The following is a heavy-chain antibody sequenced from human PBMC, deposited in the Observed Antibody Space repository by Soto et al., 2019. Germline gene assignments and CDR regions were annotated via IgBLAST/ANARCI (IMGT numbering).Heavy chain of an antibody. Sequence: QVQLVQSGAEVKKPGASVKVSCKASGYTFTSYDINWVRQVTGQGLEWMGWMNPNRGNTGYAQKFQGRVTMTRNTSISTAYMELSSLRSEDTAVYYCARGHTPPGWLRFRGYYYYYMDVWGKGTTVTVSS. CDR3: ARGHTPPGWLRFRGYYYYYMDV. J-gene: IGHJ6*03. CDR2: MNPNRGNT. D-gene: IGHD5-12*01. CDR1: GYTFTSYD. V-gene: IGHV1-8*01.